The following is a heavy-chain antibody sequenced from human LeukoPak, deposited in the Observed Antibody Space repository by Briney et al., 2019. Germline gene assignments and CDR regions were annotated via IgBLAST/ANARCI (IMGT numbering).Heavy chain of an antibody. Sequence: GGSLRLSCAASGFTFSDYTMNWVRLAPGKGLEWVSSISGSSNCIYYADSVKGRFTISRGNAKNSLYLQMNSLRVEDTAVYYCARDESGDNDAFDIWGQGTMVTVSS. V-gene: IGHV3-21*01. CDR2: ISGSSNCI. CDR3: ARDESGDNDAFDI. J-gene: IGHJ3*02. CDR1: GFTFSDYT. D-gene: IGHD2-21*01.